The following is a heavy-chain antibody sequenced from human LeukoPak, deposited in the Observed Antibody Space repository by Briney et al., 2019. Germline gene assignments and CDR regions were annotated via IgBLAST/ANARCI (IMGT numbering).Heavy chain of an antibody. CDR1: GYTFTSYD. Sequence: ASVKVSCKASGYTFTSYDINWVRQATGQGLEWMGWMNPNSGNTGYAQKFQGRVTITADESTSTAYMELSSLRSEDTAVYYCAGQGGSSSWSYYYYYYMDVWGKGTTVTVSS. D-gene: IGHD6-13*01. V-gene: IGHV1-8*03. CDR2: MNPNSGNT. J-gene: IGHJ6*03. CDR3: AGQGGSSSWSYYYYYYMDV.